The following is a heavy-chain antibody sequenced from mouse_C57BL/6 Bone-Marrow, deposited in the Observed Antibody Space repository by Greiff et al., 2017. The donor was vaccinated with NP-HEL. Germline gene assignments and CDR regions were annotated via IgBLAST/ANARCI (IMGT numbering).Heavy chain of an antibody. J-gene: IGHJ2*01. CDR3: ARGRVGIYYGNFDD. Sequence: QVQLQQSGAELARPGASVKLSCKASGYTFTSYGISWVKQRTGQGLEWIGEIYPRSGNTYYNEKFKGKATLTADKSSSTAYMELRSLTSEDSAVYFCARGRVGIYYGNFDDWGQGTTLTVSS. CDR1: GYTFTSYG. CDR2: IYPRSGNT. V-gene: IGHV1-81*01. D-gene: IGHD2-1*01.